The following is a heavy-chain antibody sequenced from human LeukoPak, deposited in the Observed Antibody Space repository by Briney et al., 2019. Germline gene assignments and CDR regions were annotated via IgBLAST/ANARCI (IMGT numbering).Heavy chain of an antibody. D-gene: IGHD3-22*01. CDR3: ASHAYYDSSGYWAFDI. CDR1: GFTFSSYW. Sequence: GGSLRLSCAASGFTFSSYWMHWVRRAPGKGLVWVSRINSDGSSTSYADSVKGRFTISRHNSKNTLYLQMNSLRAEDTAVYYCASHAYYDSSGYWAFDIWGQGTMVTVSS. CDR2: INSDGSST. V-gene: IGHV3-74*01. J-gene: IGHJ3*02.